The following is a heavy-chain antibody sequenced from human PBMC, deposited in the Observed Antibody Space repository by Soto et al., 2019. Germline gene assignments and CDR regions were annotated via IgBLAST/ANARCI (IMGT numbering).Heavy chain of an antibody. CDR1: GCTFSNYG. CDR3: AKDLHWYGMDV. V-gene: IGHV3-23*01. Sequence: AGGPLRLSCAASGCTFSNYGMRWIRQAPGKGLEWVSDISYNGGSNHYAESVRGRFTISRDNSKNTLYLQMSSLRAEDTALYYCAKDLHWYGMDVWGQGTTVTVSS. D-gene: IGHD1-1*01. CDR2: ISYNGGSN. J-gene: IGHJ6*02.